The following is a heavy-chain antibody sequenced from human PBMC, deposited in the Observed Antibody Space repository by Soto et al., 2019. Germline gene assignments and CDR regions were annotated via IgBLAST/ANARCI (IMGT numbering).Heavy chain of an antibody. V-gene: IGHV3-7*03. CDR1: GFTFSSFW. J-gene: IGHJ4*02. CDR2: IKTDGSET. CDR3: TSDRYTRFYHASGSYTYY. D-gene: IGHD3-10*01. Sequence: GGSLRLSCAASGFTFSSFWMSWVRQAPGKGLEWVANIKTDGSETHYVDSVKGRFTISRDNPKTSLFLQMNSLRVEDTAVYFCTSDRYTRFYHASGSYTYYWGQGTPVTVSS.